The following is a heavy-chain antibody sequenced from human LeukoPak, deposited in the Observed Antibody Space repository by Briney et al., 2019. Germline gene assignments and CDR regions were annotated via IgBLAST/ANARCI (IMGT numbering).Heavy chain of an antibody. Sequence: GGSLRLSCAASGFTFSSYAMSWVRQAPGKGLEWVSAISGSGGSTYYADSVKGRFTISRDNSKNTLYLQMNSLRAGDTAVYYCAKDSSGWYHYFDYWGQGTLVTVSS. CDR2: ISGSGGST. CDR3: AKDSSGWYHYFDY. CDR1: GFTFSSYA. D-gene: IGHD6-19*01. J-gene: IGHJ4*02. V-gene: IGHV3-23*01.